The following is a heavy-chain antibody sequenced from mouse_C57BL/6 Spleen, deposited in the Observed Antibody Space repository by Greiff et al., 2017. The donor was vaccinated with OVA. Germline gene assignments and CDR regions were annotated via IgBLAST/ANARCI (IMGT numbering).Heavy chain of an antibody. D-gene: IGHD2-4*01. J-gene: IGHJ4*01. CDR2: ISSGGDYI. Sequence: EVKLQESGEGLVKPGGSLKLSCAASGFTFSSYAMSWVRQTPEKRLEWVAYISSGGDYIYYADTVKGRFTISRDNARNTLYLQMSSLKSEDTAMYYCTRGNYYDYDGLAMDYWGQGTSVTVSS. V-gene: IGHV5-9-1*02. CDR1: GFTFSSYA. CDR3: TRGNYYDYDGLAMDY.